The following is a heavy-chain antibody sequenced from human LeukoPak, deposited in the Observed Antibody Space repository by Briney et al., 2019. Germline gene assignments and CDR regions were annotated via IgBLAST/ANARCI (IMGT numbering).Heavy chain of an antibody. V-gene: IGHV1-69*13. CDR1: GGTFSSYA. Sequence: SVKVSCKASGGTFSSYAISWVRQAPGQGLEWMGGIIPIFGTANYAQKFQGRVTITADESTSIAYMELSSLRSEDTAVYYCAQGDWNYRNYYYMDVWGKGTTVTVSS. CDR3: AQGDWNYRNYYYMDV. D-gene: IGHD1-7*01. CDR2: IIPIFGTA. J-gene: IGHJ6*03.